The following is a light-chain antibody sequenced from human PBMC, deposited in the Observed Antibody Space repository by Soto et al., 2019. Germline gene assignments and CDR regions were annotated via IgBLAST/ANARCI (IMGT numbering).Light chain of an antibody. V-gene: IGKV3-11*01. CDR3: QQRSNWPGT. CDR2: DAS. Sequence: EIVLTQSPSTLSLSPGERATLSWRASQSVSSYLAWYQQKPGQAPRLLIYDASNRATGIPARFSGSGYGTDFNLTISSLEPEDFAVYYCQQRSNWPGTFGQGTKVDIK. J-gene: IGKJ1*01. CDR1: QSVSSY.